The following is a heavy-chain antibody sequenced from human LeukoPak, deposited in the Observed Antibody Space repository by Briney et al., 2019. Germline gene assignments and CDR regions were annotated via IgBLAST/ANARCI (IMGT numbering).Heavy chain of an antibody. CDR2: ALYRGNT. Sequence: SETLSLTCTVSGGSFSSHYWSWIRQPPGKGLEWVGYALYRGNTNYTPSLKSRVSMSVDPSRTQFSLRLTSVTAADTAVYYCARLLLDGSRTLFDSWGQGTLVTVSS. CDR3: ARLLLDGSRTLFDS. V-gene: IGHV4-59*08. D-gene: IGHD3-10*01. CDR1: GGSFSSHY. J-gene: IGHJ4*02.